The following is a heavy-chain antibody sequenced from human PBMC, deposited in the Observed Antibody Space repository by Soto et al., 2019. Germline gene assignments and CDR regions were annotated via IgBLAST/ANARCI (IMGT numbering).Heavy chain of an antibody. J-gene: IGHJ5*02. D-gene: IGHD3-16*01. CDR1: GFTFSSSW. CDR2: IKQDGSEK. Sequence: PGGSPRLSCAASGFTFSSSWMSWVRQAPGKGLEWVANIKQDGSEKYYVDSLKGRFTISRDNAKNSLYLQMNSLRAEDTAVYYCARDPEGENWFDPWGQGTLVTVSS. CDR3: ARDPEGENWFDP. V-gene: IGHV3-7*01.